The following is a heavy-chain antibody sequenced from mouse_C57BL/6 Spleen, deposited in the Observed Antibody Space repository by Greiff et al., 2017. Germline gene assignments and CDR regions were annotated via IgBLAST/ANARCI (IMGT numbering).Heavy chain of an antibody. V-gene: IGHV1-9*01. D-gene: IGHD4-1*01. CDR2: ILTGCGST. J-gene: IGHJ3*01. Sequence: VQLVESGAELMKPGASVKLSCKASGYTFTGYWIEWVKQRPGHGLEWIGVILTGCGSTNYNEKFKGKATFTADTSSNTAYMQLNSLTTEDSAIYYCARTGTGGFAYWGQGTLVTVSA. CDR3: ARTGTGGFAY. CDR1: GYTFTGYW.